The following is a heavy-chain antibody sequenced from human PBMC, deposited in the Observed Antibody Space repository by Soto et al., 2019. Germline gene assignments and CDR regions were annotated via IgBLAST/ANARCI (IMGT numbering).Heavy chain of an antibody. V-gene: IGHV3-7*01. CDR1: GFTFSNYW. CDR2: IKQDGSEK. CDR3: ARVAYGNGWIFDH. Sequence: PXVSLRLSCAASGFTFSNYWMSWVRQAPGKGLEWVANIKQDGSEKYYVDSVKGRFTLSRDNAQNSLQLQMNSLRAEDTAIYFCARVAYGNGWIFDHWGQGTLVTVSS. J-gene: IGHJ4*01. D-gene: IGHD6-19*01.